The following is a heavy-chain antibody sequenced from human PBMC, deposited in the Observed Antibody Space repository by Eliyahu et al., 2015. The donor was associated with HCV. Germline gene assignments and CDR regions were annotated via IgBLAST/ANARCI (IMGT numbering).Heavy chain of an antibody. CDR1: GGSFSGYY. CDR3: AREDNYYGSGSSGGPNWFDP. J-gene: IGHJ5*02. D-gene: IGHD3-10*01. Sequence: QVQLQQWGAGLLKPSETLSLTCAVYGGSFSGYYWSWIRQPPGKGLEWIGEINHSGSTNYNPSLKSRVTISVDTSKNQFSLKLSSVTAADTAVYYCAREDNYYGSGSSGGPNWFDPWGQGTLVTVSS. CDR2: INHSGST. V-gene: IGHV4-34*01.